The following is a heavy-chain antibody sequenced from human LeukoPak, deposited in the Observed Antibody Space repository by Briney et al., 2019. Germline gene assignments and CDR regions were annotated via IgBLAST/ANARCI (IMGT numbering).Heavy chain of an antibody. J-gene: IGHJ3*02. Sequence: GALRLSCAASGFTFSGYSMSWVRQAPGKGLDWVSSISSNNNYIYYADSVKGRFTISTDNAKNSLYLEMNSLRAEDTAVYYCARALATVDAFDIWGQGTMVTVSS. CDR2: ISSNNNYI. CDR1: GFTFSGYS. V-gene: IGHV3-21*01. CDR3: ARALATVDAFDI. D-gene: IGHD4-17*01.